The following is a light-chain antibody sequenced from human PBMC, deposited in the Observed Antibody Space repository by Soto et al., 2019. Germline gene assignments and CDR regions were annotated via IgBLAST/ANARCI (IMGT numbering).Light chain of an antibody. V-gene: IGKV2-30*01. Sequence: DVVLTQSPLSLPVTLGQPASISCRSTQSLVYSDGNIYLNWFQQRPGQSPRRLIYKVSNRDSGVPNRFSGSGSGTDFTLKISRVEAEDVGVYYCTQGTHWPPITFGQGTRLEIK. CDR2: KVS. CDR3: TQGTHWPPIT. J-gene: IGKJ5*01. CDR1: QSLVYSDGNIY.